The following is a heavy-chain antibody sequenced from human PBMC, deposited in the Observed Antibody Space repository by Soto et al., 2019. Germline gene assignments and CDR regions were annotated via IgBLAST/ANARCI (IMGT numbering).Heavy chain of an antibody. CDR3: ARAPYGDYEEYFDD. CDR2: INSDGSST. D-gene: IGHD4-17*01. Sequence: GGSLRLSCAASGFTFSSYWMHWVRQAPGKGLVWVSRINSDGSSTSYADSVKGRFTISRDNAKNTLYLQMNSLRAEDTAVYYCARAPYGDYEEYFDDWGQGTLVTVSS. J-gene: IGHJ4*02. V-gene: IGHV3-74*01. CDR1: GFTFSSYW.